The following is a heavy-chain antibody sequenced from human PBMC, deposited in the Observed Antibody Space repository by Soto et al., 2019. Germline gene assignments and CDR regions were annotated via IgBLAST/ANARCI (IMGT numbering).Heavy chain of an antibody. CDR2: INPAGTIT. CDR1: GFPFSHYW. V-gene: IGHV3-74*01. D-gene: IGHD3-16*01. J-gene: IGHJ5*02. Sequence: PGGSLRLSCAASGFPFSHYWMHWVRQTPGKGLVWVSRINPAGTITNYADSVKGRFTISRDNADSALFLQMNSLSAEDTAIYYCTSDTFGLRDTWGQGTLVTVSS. CDR3: TSDTFGLRDT.